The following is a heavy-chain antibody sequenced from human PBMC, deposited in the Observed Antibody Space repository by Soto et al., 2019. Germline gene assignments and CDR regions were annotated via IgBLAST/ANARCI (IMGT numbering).Heavy chain of an antibody. CDR1: GFSLSTSGVG. CDR2: IYWDDDK. Sequence: QITLKESGPTLVKPTQPLTLTCTFSGFSLSTSGVGVGWIRQPPGKSLEWLALIYWDDDKRYSPSLKSRLTITKDTSKNQVVLTMTNMDPVDTATYYCAHRVSYGDYGTYYFDYWGQGTLVTVSS. J-gene: IGHJ4*02. CDR3: AHRVSYGDYGTYYFDY. V-gene: IGHV2-5*02. D-gene: IGHD4-17*01.